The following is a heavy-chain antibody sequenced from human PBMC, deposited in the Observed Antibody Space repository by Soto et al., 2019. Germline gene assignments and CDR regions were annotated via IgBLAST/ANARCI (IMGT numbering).Heavy chain of an antibody. Sequence: SETLSLTCTVSGGSISSYYWSWIRQPPGKGLEWIGYIYYSGSTNYNPSHKSRVTISVDTSKNQFSLKLSSVTAADTAVYYCAGGYGDYVASYYYYYMDVWGKGTTVTVSS. CDR1: GGSISSYY. CDR3: AGGYGDYVASYYYYYMDV. J-gene: IGHJ6*03. V-gene: IGHV4-59*01. CDR2: IYYSGST. D-gene: IGHD4-17*01.